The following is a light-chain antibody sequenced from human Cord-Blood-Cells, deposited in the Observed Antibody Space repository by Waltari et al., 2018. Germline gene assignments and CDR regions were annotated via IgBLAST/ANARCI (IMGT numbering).Light chain of an antibody. CDR3: QQLNSYLIT. CDR2: AAS. V-gene: IGKV1-9*01. Sequence: DIPFTQAPSFLSASVGDRVTITCRASQGISSYLAWYQQKPGKAPKLLIYAASTLQSGVPSRFSGSGSGTEFTLTISSLQPEDFATYYCQQLNSYLITFGQGTRLEIK. CDR1: QGISSY. J-gene: IGKJ5*01.